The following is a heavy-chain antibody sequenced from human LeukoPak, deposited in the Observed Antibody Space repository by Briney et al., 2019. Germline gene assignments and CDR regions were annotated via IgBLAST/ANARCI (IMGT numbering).Heavy chain of an antibody. J-gene: IGHJ4*02. CDR2: IYYSGST. D-gene: IGHD4-17*01. CDR3: ASYGDYAPFDY. V-gene: IGHV4-39*01. Sequence: KPSETLSLTCTVSGGSLSSSSYYWGWIRPPPGKGLGWIGSIYYSGSTYYNPSLKSRVTISVDTSKNQFSLKLSSVTAADTAVYYCASYGDYAPFDYWGQGTLVTVSS. CDR1: GGSLSSSSYY.